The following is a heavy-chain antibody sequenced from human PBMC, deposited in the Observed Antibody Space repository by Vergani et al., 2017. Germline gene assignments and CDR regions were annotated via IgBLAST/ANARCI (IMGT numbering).Heavy chain of an antibody. CDR2: IYTSGST. Sequence: QVQLQESGPGLVKPSQTLSLTCTVSGGSISSGSYYWSWIRQPAGKGLEWIGRIYTSGSTNHNPSLKSRVTMSVDTSKNQFSLKLSSVTAADTAVYYCARGDSGYDHYYYYYYMDVWGKGTTVTVSS. CDR1: GGSISSGSYY. CDR3: ARGDSGYDHYYYYYYMDV. V-gene: IGHV4-61*02. D-gene: IGHD5-12*01. J-gene: IGHJ6*03.